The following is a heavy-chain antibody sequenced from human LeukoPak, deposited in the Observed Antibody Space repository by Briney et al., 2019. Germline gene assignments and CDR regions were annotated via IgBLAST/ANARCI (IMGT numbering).Heavy chain of an antibody. Sequence: GASVKVSCKASGYTFTSYGISWVRQAPGQGLEWMGWISAYNGNTNYAQKLQGRVTMTTDTSTSTAYMELRSPRSDDTAVYYCATYCSSTSCYSPYYYYGMDVWGQGTTVTVSS. CDR2: ISAYNGNT. V-gene: IGHV1-18*01. CDR1: GYTFTSYG. D-gene: IGHD2-2*01. J-gene: IGHJ6*02. CDR3: ATYCSSTSCYSPYYYYGMDV.